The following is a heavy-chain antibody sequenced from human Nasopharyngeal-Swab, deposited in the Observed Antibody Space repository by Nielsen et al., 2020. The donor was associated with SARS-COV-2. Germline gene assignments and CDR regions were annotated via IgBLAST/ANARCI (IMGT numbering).Heavy chain of an antibody. Sequence: GGSLRLSCAASGFTFSSYGMHWVRQAPGKGLEWVAVIWYDGSNKYYADSVKGRFTISRDNSKNTLYLQMNSLRAEDTAVYYCAKDPLYSSYDLRYYFDYWGQGTLVTVSS. J-gene: IGHJ4*02. D-gene: IGHD5-12*01. V-gene: IGHV3-30*02. CDR1: GFTFSSYG. CDR3: AKDPLYSSYDLRYYFDY. CDR2: IWYDGSNK.